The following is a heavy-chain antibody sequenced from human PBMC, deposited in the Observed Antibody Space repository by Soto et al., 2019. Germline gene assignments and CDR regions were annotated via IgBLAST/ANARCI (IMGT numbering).Heavy chain of an antibody. CDR3: ARVSSSSWYEKYYYYGMDV. CDR1: GFPLGENA. Sequence: GGSLRLSCAASGFPLGENAMSWVRQAPGKGLEWVSGISDSGATTYYADSVRGRFTISRDNAKNTLYLQMNSLRAEDTAVYYCARVSSSSWYEKYYYYGMDVWGQGTTVTVCS. D-gene: IGHD6-13*01. J-gene: IGHJ6*02. V-gene: IGHV3-23*01. CDR2: ISDSGATT.